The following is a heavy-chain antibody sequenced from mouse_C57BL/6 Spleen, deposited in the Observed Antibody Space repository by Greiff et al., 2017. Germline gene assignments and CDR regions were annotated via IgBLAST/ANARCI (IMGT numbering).Heavy chain of an antibody. CDR3: ARYNYDFFAY. V-gene: IGHV1-42*01. CDR2: INPSTGGT. J-gene: IGHJ3*01. CDR1: GYSFTGYY. D-gene: IGHD1-3*01. Sequence: VQLQQSGPELVKPGASVKISCKASGYSFTGYYMNWVKQSPEKSLEWIGEINPSTGGTTYNQKFKAKATLTVDKSSSTAYMQLKSLTSEDSAVYYCARYNYDFFAYWGQGTLVTVSA.